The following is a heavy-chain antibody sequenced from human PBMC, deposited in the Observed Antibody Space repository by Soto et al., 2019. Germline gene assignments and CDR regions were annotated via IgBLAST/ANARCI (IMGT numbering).Heavy chain of an antibody. D-gene: IGHD3-10*01. CDR2: ISWNSGSI. J-gene: IGHJ5*02. CDR3: AKGRSAAYGSGSYFSWFDP. CDR1: GFTFDDYA. Sequence: VQLVESGGGLVQPGRSLRLSCAASGFTFDDYAMHWVRQAPGKGLEWVSGISWNSGSIGYADSVKGRFTISRDNAKNSLYLQMNSLRAEDTALYYCAKGRSAAYGSGSYFSWFDPWGQGTLVTVSS. V-gene: IGHV3-9*01.